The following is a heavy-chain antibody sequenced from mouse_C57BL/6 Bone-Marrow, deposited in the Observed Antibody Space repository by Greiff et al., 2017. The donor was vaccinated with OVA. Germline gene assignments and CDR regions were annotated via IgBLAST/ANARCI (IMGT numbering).Heavy chain of an antibody. D-gene: IGHD2-4*01. CDR3: TRKGFDYDYDVD. CDR2: IDPETGGT. Sequence: QVQLQQSGAELVRPGASVTLSCKASGYTFTDYEMHWVKQTPVHGLEWIGAIDPETGGTAYNQKFKGKAILTADTSSSTAYMELRSLTSEDSAVYYCTRKGFDYDYDVDWGQGTTLTVSS. CDR1: GYTFTDYE. V-gene: IGHV1-15*01. J-gene: IGHJ2*01.